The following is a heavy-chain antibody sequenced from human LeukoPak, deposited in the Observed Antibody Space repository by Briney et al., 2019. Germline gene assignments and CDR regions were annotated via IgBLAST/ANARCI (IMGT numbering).Heavy chain of an antibody. CDR2: ISSSSSYI. CDR3: ARIRADYYYGMDV. CDR1: GFTFSSYS. Sequence: GGSLRLSCAASGFTFSSYSMNWVRQAPGKGLEWVSSISSSSSYISYADSVKGRFTISRDNAKNSLYLQMNSLRAEDTAVYYCARIRADYYYGMDVWGQGTTVTVSS. V-gene: IGHV3-21*01. J-gene: IGHJ6*02.